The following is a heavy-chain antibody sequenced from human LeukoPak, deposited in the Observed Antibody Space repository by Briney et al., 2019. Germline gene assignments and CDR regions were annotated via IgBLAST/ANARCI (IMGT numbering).Heavy chain of an antibody. J-gene: IGHJ4*02. D-gene: IGHD1-26*01. CDR3: ARLFAGSGSSDY. V-gene: IGHV3-48*03. CDR1: GFTFSSYE. Sequence: GGSLRLSCAASGFTFSSYEMNWVRQAPGKGLEWVSYISSSGSTIYYADSVKGRFTISRDNAKNSLYLQMNSLRAEDTAVYYCARLFAGSGSSDYWGQGTLVTVSS. CDR2: ISSSGSTI.